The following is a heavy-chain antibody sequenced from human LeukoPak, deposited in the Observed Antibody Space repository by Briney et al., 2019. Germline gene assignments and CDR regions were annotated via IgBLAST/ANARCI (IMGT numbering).Heavy chain of an antibody. CDR2: IIPIFGST. V-gene: IGHV1-69*05. CDR1: GDIFNSYS. CDR3: TRVGRSRGSLPNSYYYMDV. J-gene: IGHJ6*03. Sequence: SVKVSCNASGDIFNSYSVSWVRQAPGQGLEWMGGIIPIFGSTNYAQKFQGRVTITTDQSTRTAYMELNSLSSDDTAVYYCTRVGRSRGSLPNSYYYMDVWGKGTSVTVSS. D-gene: IGHD1-26*01.